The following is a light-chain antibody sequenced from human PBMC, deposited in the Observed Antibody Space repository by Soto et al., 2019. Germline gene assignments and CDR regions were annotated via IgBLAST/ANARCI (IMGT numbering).Light chain of an antibody. CDR2: AAS. V-gene: IGKV3-15*01. Sequence: EIVLTQSPATLSLSPGERATLSCRASQSVTSYLAWYQQKPGQAPRLLIYAASTRATGIPDRFSGSGSGTEFILTISRVESEDFAIYYCQQYNNWPITFGQGTRLEIK. CDR1: QSVTSY. J-gene: IGKJ5*01. CDR3: QQYNNWPIT.